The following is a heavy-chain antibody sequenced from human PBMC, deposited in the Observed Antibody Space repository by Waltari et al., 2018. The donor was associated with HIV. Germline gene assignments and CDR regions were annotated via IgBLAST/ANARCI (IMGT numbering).Heavy chain of an antibody. Sequence: QVQRMQSGAEVKRPGSSVTVSCKASRGTFTTYGIAWVRQAPGQGLVWMGGMNPIFGTSNYAPQFDGRLTLSVSESTTTAYMDLTDLTYDDTAVYFCSWTRVKTPQVDSWFDPWGRGTLVTV. V-gene: IGHV1-69*01. CDR3: SWTRVKTPQVDSWFDP. CDR1: RGTFTTYG. CDR2: MNPIFGTS. J-gene: IGHJ5*02. D-gene: IGHD2-2*01.